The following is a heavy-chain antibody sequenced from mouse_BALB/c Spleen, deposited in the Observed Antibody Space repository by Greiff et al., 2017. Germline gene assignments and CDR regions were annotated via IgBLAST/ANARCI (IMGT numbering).Heavy chain of an antibody. D-gene: IGHD2-9*01. CDR2: ISNVATSI. V-gene: IGHV5-15*02. CDR3: ARGRAYYGLDY. J-gene: IGHJ3*01. Sequence: EVQGVESGGGLVQPGGSRKLSCAASGFTFSYYGMAWVRQAPGKGPEWVAFISNVATSIYYADTVTGRFTISRDNAKNTLYLQMSSLRSEDTAVYYCARGRAYYGLDYWGQGTPVTVSA. CDR1: GFTFSYYG.